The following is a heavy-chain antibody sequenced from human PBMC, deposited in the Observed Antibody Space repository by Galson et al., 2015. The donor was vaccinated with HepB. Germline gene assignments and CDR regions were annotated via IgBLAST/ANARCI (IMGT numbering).Heavy chain of an antibody. CDR1: GFTFSSRG. CDR3: ASFRGADESGYFDY. Sequence: SLRLSCAASGFTFSSRGMHWVRQAPGKGLEWVAVIWYDGSKKYYVDSVKGRFTISRDNSKDTLYLQMNSLRAEDTAIYYCASFRGADESGYFDYWGQGTLVTVSS. J-gene: IGHJ4*02. V-gene: IGHV3-33*01. D-gene: IGHD1-26*01. CDR2: IWYDGSKK.